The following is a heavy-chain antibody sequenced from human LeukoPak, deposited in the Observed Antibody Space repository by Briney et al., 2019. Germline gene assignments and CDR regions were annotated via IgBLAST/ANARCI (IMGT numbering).Heavy chain of an antibody. D-gene: IGHD6-13*01. Sequence: DSVKVSCKASGYTFTGYYMHWVRQAPGQGLEWMGRINPNSGGTNYAQKFQGRVTMTRDTSISTAYMELSRLRSDDTAVYYCARDRDSSSWYGGDGMDVWGQGTTVTVSS. J-gene: IGHJ6*02. CDR2: INPNSGGT. V-gene: IGHV1-2*06. CDR1: GYTFTGYY. CDR3: ARDRDSSSWYGGDGMDV.